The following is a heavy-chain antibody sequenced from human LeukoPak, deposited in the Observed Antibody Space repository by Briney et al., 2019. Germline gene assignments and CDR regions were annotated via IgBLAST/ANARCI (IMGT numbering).Heavy chain of an antibody. CDR1: GGSISSGGYS. CDR2: IYHSGST. D-gene: IGHD1-20*01. Sequence: PSETLSLTCVVSGGSISSGGYSGSWIRQPPGKGLEWIGYIYHSGSTYYNPSLKSRVTISVDTSKNQYSMKLSSVTAADPAVYYCAGRITGTTAGVWFDPWGQGTLVTVSS. V-gene: IGHV4-30-2*02. J-gene: IGHJ5*02. CDR3: AGRITGTTAGVWFDP.